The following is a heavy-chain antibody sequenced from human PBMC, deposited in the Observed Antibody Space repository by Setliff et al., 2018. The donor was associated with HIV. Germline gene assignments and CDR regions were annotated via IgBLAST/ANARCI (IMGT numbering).Heavy chain of an antibody. V-gene: IGHV1-2*02. J-gene: IGHJ4*02. D-gene: IGHD3-22*01. CDR1: GFTFNKFH. CDR2: INVDSGGT. CDR3: TTTEGGYTLNSDSSGSRYFDQ. Sequence: RASVKVSCKASGFTFNKFHIQWVRQAPGQGLEWMGWINVDSGGTNYVQKFQGRVTMTWDTSISTAYMDLSSLTSDDTAIYYCTTTEGGYTLNSDSSGSRYFDQWGQGTLVTVSS.